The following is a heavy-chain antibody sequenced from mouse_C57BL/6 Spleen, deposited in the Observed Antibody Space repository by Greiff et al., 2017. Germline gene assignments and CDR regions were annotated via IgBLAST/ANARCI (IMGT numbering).Heavy chain of an antibody. V-gene: IGHV5-6*01. CDR2: ISSGGSYT. J-gene: IGHJ2*01. CDR3: ARHRDSSGYKDY. Sequence: EVQVVESGGDLVKPGGSLKLSCAASGFTFSSYGMSWVRQTPDKRLEWVATISSGGSYTYYPDSVKGRFTISRDNAKNTLYLQMSSLKSEDTAMYYCARHRDSSGYKDYWGQGTTLTVSS. CDR1: GFTFSSYG. D-gene: IGHD3-2*02.